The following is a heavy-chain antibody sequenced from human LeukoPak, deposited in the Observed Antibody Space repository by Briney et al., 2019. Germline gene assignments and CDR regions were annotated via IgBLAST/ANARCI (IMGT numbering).Heavy chain of an antibody. D-gene: IGHD3-9*01. CDR3: AKRGYYDILTGYSGYYFDY. CDR2: ISASGAST. CDR1: GFTFSSYA. Sequence: GGSLRLSCAASGFTFSSYAMNWVRQAPGKGLEWVSTISASGASTYYADSVKGRFTISRDNSKNTLYLQMDSLRAEDTAVYYCAKRGYYDILTGYSGYYFDYWGQGTLVTVSS. V-gene: IGHV3-23*01. J-gene: IGHJ4*02.